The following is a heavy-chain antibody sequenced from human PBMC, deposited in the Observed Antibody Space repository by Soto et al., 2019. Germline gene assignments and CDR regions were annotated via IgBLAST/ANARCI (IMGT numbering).Heavy chain of an antibody. J-gene: IGHJ4*02. Sequence: QLQLQESGPGLVKPSETLSLTCTVSGGSISSSSYYWGWIRQPPGKGLELIGSIYYSGSTYYNPSLEGRVPISVDTSKNQYSLKSSFLTAADKAVYYCARHFYYGEYRGYWGQGTQVTVST. CDR1: GGSISSSSYY. V-gene: IGHV4-39*01. CDR2: IYYSGST. D-gene: IGHD4-17*01. CDR3: ARHFYYGEYRGY.